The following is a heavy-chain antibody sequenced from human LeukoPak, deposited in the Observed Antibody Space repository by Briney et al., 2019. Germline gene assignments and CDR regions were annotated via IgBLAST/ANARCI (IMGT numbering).Heavy chain of an antibody. V-gene: IGHV4-59*08. CDR3: ARRLRISGYYFDL. CDR2: IYYGGST. D-gene: IGHD4-17*01. Sequence: PSETLSLTCTVSGGSISNYYWSWIRQPPGRGLEWLGYIYYGGSTNYNPSLKSRVTISVDTSKNQFSLKLSSVTAADTAVYYCARRLRISGYYFDLWGQGTLVTVSS. J-gene: IGHJ4*02. CDR1: GGSISNYY.